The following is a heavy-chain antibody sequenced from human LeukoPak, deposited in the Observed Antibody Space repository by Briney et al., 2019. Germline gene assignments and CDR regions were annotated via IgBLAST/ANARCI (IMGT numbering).Heavy chain of an antibody. Sequence: GGSLRLSCAASGFTFSSYWMHWVRQAPGKGLEWVANIKQDGSEKYYVDSVKGRFTISRDNAKNSLYLQMNSLRAEDTAVYYCARDGGFGDLDYWGQGTLVTVSS. D-gene: IGHD3-10*01. V-gene: IGHV3-7*01. CDR2: IKQDGSEK. CDR3: ARDGGFGDLDY. CDR1: GFTFSSYW. J-gene: IGHJ4*02.